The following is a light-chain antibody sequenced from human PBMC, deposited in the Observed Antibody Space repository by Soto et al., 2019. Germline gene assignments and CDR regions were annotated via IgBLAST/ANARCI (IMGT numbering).Light chain of an antibody. CDR2: DVS. CDR3: NSYTTSGYV. CDR1: SRDVGGNNY. Sequence: QSALTRPASVSGPPGQSITISCTGTSRDVGGNNYVSWYQQHPGTAPKLIIYDVSDRPSGVSNRFSGSRSGNTASLTLSGLQAEDEAVYYCNSYTTSGYVFGTGTKVTV. J-gene: IGLJ1*01. V-gene: IGLV2-14*01.